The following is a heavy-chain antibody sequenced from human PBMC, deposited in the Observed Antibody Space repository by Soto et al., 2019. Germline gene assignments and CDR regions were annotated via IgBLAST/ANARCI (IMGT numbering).Heavy chain of an antibody. CDR2: IYYSGST. CDR1: GGSVSSGSYY. CDR3: ARAVVASDGMDV. Sequence: QVQLQESGPGLVKPSETLSLTCTVSGGSVSSGSYYWSWIRQPPGKGLEWIGYIYYSGSTNYNPSLKSRVTISVDTSKNQFSLKLSSVTAAVTAVYYCARAVVASDGMDVWGQGTTVTVSS. V-gene: IGHV4-61*01. D-gene: IGHD2-15*01. J-gene: IGHJ6*02.